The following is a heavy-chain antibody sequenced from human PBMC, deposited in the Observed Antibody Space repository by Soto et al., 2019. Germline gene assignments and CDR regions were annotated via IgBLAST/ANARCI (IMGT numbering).Heavy chain of an antibody. CDR3: VRVKFKRGYYNVLSGPYPRTDGYTDMDV. CDR2: IIPIFGTA. CDR1: GGTFSSYA. D-gene: IGHD3-9*01. J-gene: IGHJ6*02. V-gene: IGHV1-69*13. Sequence: SVKVSCKASGGTFSSYAISWVRQAPGQGLEWMGGIIPIFGTANYAQKFQGRVTITADESTSTAYMELSSLRSEDTAVYYCVRVKFKRGYYNVLSGPYPRTDGYTDMDVWGQGTMVTVSS.